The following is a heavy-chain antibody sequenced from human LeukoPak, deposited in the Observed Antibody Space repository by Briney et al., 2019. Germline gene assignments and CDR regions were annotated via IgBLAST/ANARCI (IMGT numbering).Heavy chain of an antibody. J-gene: IGHJ4*02. CDR1: GGSISISSYY. Sequence: SETLSLTCTVSGGSISISSYYWSWIRQHPGKGLEWIGYIYYSGSTYYNPSLKSRVTISVDTSKNQFSLKLSSVTAADTAVYYCARSWMVAAPYFDYWGQGTLVTVSS. D-gene: IGHD2-15*01. CDR3: ARSWMVAAPYFDY. CDR2: IYYSGST. V-gene: IGHV4-31*03.